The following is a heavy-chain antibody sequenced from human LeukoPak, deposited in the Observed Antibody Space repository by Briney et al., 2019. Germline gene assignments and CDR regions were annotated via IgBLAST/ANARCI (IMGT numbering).Heavy chain of an antibody. CDR3: ARYYDFVWGSSTLRYFDY. J-gene: IGHJ4*02. CDR2: IKQDGSEK. Sequence: GGSLRLSCAASGFTLSSCCMSWVCQAPGKGLEWVANIKQDGSEKYYVDSVKGRFTISRDNAKNSLYLQMNSLRAEDTAVYSCARYYDFVWGSSTLRYFDYWGQRTLVTVSS. D-gene: IGHD3-16*01. V-gene: IGHV3-7*01. CDR1: GFTLSSCC.